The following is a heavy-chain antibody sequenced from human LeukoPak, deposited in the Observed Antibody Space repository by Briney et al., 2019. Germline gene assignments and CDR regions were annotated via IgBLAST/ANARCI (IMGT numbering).Heavy chain of an antibody. V-gene: IGHV4-4*07. D-gene: IGHD3-16*02. Sequence: PSETLSLTCTVSGCSISSYYWSWIRQPAGKGLEWIGRIYTSGSTNYNHSLKSRVTMSVDTSKNQFSLKLSSVTAADTAVYSSARDPGNDYVWGSYRYTPWYFDLWGRGTLVTVSS. CDR1: GCSISSYY. CDR2: IYTSGST. CDR3: ARDPGNDYVWGSYRYTPWYFDL. J-gene: IGHJ2*01.